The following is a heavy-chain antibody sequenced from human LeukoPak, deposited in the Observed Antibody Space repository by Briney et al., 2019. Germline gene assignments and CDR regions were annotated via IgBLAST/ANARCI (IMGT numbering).Heavy chain of an antibody. D-gene: IGHD3-22*01. CDR1: GFTCSSYA. CDR2: ISGSGGST. Sequence: GGSLRLSCAASGFTCSSYAMSWVRQAPGKGLEWVSAISGSGGSTYYADSVKGRFTISRDNSKNTLYLQMNSLRAEDTAVYYCARGGHYYDSSGYSYWGQGTLVTVSS. V-gene: IGHV3-23*01. CDR3: ARGGHYYDSSGYSY. J-gene: IGHJ4*02.